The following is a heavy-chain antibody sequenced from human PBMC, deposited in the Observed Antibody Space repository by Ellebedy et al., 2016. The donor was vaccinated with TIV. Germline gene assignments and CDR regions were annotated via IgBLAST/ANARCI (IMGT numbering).Heavy chain of an antibody. Sequence: AASVQVSCKTSGGTFTDSGLSWVRQPPGQGLAWMGGIIPRLGTTNYAQKFQGRATITADGSTRTAYLEVNSLRSDDTALYYCTRTGGGDGLGSFHEGPMYWGQGTLVIVSS. CDR3: TRTGGGDGLGSFHEGPMY. CDR2: IIPRLGTT. V-gene: IGHV1-69*13. CDR1: GGTFTDSG. J-gene: IGHJ4*02. D-gene: IGHD3-10*01.